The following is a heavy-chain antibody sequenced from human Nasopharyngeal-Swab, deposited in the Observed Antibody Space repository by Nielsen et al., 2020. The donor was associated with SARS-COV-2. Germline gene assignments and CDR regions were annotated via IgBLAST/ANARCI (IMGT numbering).Heavy chain of an antibody. V-gene: IGHV4-59*11. J-gene: IGHJ4*02. CDR3: ARGDYDVLTGYYSGLDY. D-gene: IGHD3-9*01. Sequence: SETLSLTCTVSGGSITTHFWSWFRQPPGKGLEWIAYLYYTGGTYYNPSLKSRVTMSVDTSKNQFSLNLTSVTAVDTAVYYCARGDYDVLTGYYSGLDYWGQGSLVTVSS. CDR2: LYYTGGT. CDR1: GGSITTHF.